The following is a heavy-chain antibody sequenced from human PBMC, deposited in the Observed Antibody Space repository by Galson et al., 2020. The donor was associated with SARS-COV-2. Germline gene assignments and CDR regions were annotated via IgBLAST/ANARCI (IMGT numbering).Heavy chain of an antibody. V-gene: IGHV4-31*03. CDR2: ISYSGST. CDR1: GGSISGTNFY. Sequence: SQTLSLTCTVTGGSISGTNFYWRWIRQQPGRGLQWIGDISYSGSTNYNPSLKTRITMSLDTSKNQFSLELSSATAADTAIYFCARDHRFTSFLESYYYMDVWGKGTTVIVSS. CDR3: ARDHRFTSFLESYYYMDV. D-gene: IGHD3-3*01. J-gene: IGHJ6*03.